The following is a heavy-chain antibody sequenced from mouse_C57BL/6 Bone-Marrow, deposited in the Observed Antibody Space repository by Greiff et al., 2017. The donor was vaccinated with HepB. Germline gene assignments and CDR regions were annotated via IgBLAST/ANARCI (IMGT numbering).Heavy chain of an antibody. CDR2: IYPGDGDT. D-gene: IGHD2-4*01. J-gene: IGHJ1*03. CDR1: GYAFSSSW. CDR3: AGGLRRSYWYFDV. Sequence: VQLQQSGPELVKPGASVKISCKASGYAFSSSWMNWVKQRPGKGLEWIGRIYPGDGDTNYNGKFKGKATLTADKSSSTAYMQLSSLTSEDSAVYFCAGGLRRSYWYFDVWGTGTTVTVSS. V-gene: IGHV1-82*01.